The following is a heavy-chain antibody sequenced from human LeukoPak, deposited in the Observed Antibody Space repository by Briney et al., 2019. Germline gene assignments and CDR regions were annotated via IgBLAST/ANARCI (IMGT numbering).Heavy chain of an antibody. CDR3: ARGGEWYYDSSTYRLFDY. J-gene: IGHJ4*02. CDR1: GYTFTRYY. Sequence: ASVTVSCKASGYTFTRYYVHWVGQAPGQGREGMGWVNPNSAGTSYPQKFQGRVTMSRDTSISTPYMELSRLRSDDTAVYYCARGGEWYYDSSTYRLFDYWGQGTLVTVSS. D-gene: IGHD3-22*01. V-gene: IGHV1-2*02. CDR2: VNPNSAGT.